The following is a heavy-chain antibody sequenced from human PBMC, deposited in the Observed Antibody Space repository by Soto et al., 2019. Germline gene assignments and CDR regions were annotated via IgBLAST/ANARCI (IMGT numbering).Heavy chain of an antibody. Sequence: QVQLVESGGGVVQPGRSLRLSCAASGFTFSLYAMHWVRQAPGKGLEWVAVVLYDGTNKYYADSVKGRFTISRANPKNTLYLQMDSMRAEDPAVYYCARAVCESPRCQGRDHFDPWGQGTQVTVSS. CDR3: ARAVCESPRCQGRDHFDP. V-gene: IGHV3-30-3*01. J-gene: IGHJ5*02. CDR2: VLYDGTNK. D-gene: IGHD2-2*01. CDR1: GFTFSLYA.